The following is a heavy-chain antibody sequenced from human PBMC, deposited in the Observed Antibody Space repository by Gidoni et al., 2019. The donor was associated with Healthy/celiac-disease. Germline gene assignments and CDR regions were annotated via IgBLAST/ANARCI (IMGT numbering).Heavy chain of an antibody. V-gene: IGHV1-46*01. Sequence: QVQLVQSGAEVKKPGASVKVSCRASGTTFTSYYLHWVRQAPGQGLEWMGIINPSGGSTSYAQKFQGRVTMTRDTSTSTVYMELSSLRSEDTAVYYCARRGIAVAGYAFDIWGQGTMVTVSS. CDR1: GTTFTSYY. J-gene: IGHJ3*02. CDR3: ARRGIAVAGYAFDI. D-gene: IGHD6-19*01. CDR2: INPSGGST.